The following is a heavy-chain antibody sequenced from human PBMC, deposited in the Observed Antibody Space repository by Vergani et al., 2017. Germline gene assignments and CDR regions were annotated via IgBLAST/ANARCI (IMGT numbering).Heavy chain of an antibody. CDR3: AKQELYSSSSAARY. CDR2: ISGSGGST. D-gene: IGHD6-6*01. V-gene: IGHV3-23*01. CDR1: GFTLSSYA. J-gene: IGHJ4*02. Sequence: EVQLLESGGGLVQPGGFLRLSCAASGFTLSSYAMSWVRPAPGKGLEWVSAISGSGGSTYYADSVKGRFTISRDNSKNTLYLQMNSLKAEDTAVYYCAKQELYSSSSAARYWGQGTLVTVSS.